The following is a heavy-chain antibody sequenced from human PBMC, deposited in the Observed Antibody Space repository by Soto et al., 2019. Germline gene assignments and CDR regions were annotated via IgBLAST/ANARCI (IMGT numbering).Heavy chain of an antibody. CDR1: GYSISSAYY. Sequence: SETLSLTCVVSGYSISSAYYWGWIRQPPGKGLEWVGSVYHSGSTYYNPSLKSRITISLDTSKNHFSLKLRSVTAADSAVYYCVRSGKTTPPFPEQWGQGALVTVSS. J-gene: IGHJ4*02. CDR3: VRSGKTTPPFPEQ. D-gene: IGHD1-1*01. CDR2: VYHSGST. V-gene: IGHV4-38-2*01.